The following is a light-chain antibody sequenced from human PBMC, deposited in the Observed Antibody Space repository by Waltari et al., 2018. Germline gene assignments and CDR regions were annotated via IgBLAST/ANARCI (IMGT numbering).Light chain of an antibody. Sequence: DFQMTQSPSSLSASVGDRVTITCRASQYISTYSNWYQQKPGKGPKHLIYAESTLQSGVPSRFSGSGSVTDFTFTISSLQLEDFATYYCQQSYDTPRTFGQGTKLEVK. CDR2: AES. V-gene: IGKV1-39*01. J-gene: IGKJ1*01. CDR1: QYISTY. CDR3: QQSYDTPRT.